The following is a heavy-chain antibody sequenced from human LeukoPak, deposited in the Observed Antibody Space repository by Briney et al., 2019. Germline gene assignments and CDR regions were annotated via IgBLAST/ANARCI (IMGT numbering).Heavy chain of an antibody. Sequence: SETLSLTCTVSGGSISSSSYYWGWIRQPPGKGLEWIGRIYYSGSTYYNPSLKSRVTISVDTSKNQFSLKLSSVTATDTAVYYCARLSKKNYYYYYMDVWGKGTTVTISS. D-gene: IGHD4-11*01. V-gene: IGHV4-39*01. CDR1: GGSISSSSYY. CDR2: IYYSGST. J-gene: IGHJ6*03. CDR3: ARLSKKNYYYYYMDV.